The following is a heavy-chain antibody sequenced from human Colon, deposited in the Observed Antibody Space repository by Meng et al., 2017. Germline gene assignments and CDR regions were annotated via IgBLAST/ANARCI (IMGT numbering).Heavy chain of an antibody. CDR1: GGSFSGYY. Sequence: QVQLQQWGEGLLKPSGTLSLTCAVYGGSFSGYYWSWIRQPPGKGLEWIGEINHSGSTNYNPSLKSRVTISVDTSKNQFSLKLSSVTAADTAVYYCARGRYSGYLPWGQGTLVTVSS. CDR2: INHSGST. CDR3: ARGRYSGYLP. V-gene: IGHV4-34*01. J-gene: IGHJ5*02. D-gene: IGHD5-12*01.